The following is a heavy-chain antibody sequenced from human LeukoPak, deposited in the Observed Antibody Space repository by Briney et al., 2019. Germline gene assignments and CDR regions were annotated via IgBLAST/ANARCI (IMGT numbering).Heavy chain of an antibody. CDR1: GGSFSGYY. V-gene: IGHV4-34*01. D-gene: IGHD3-22*01. J-gene: IGHJ6*02. Sequence: SETLSLTCAVYGGSFSGYYWSWIRQPPGKGLEWIGEINHSGSTNYNPSLKSRVTISVDTSKNQFSLKLSSVTAADTAVYYCARGPNYYDSSGRVYYYYGMDVWGQGTTVTVSS. CDR3: ARGPNYYDSSGRVYYYYGMDV. CDR2: INHSGST.